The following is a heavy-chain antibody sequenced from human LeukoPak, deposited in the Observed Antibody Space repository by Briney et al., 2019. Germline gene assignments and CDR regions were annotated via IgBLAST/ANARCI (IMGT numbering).Heavy chain of an antibody. CDR2: INAGNGNT. CDR1: GYTFTSYA. D-gene: IGHD3-22*01. V-gene: IGHV1-3*01. CDR3: ARDDSSGYYTGFGAFDI. Sequence: GASVKVSCKASGYTFTSYAMHWVRQAPGQRLEWMEWINAGNGNTKYSQKFQGRVTITRDTSASTAYMELSILRSEDTAVYYCARDDSSGYYTGFGAFDIWGQGTMVTVSS. J-gene: IGHJ3*02.